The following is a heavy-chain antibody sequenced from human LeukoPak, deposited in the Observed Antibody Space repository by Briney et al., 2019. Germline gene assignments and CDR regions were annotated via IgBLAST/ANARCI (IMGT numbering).Heavy chain of an antibody. CDR3: AKPTGTYFDY. J-gene: IGHJ4*02. V-gene: IGHV3-30*02. Sequence: GGSLRLSCAASGFTFSSYGMHWVRQAPGKWLEWVTFIRYDGNNIYYADSVKGRFTISRDNSKNTLYLQMSSLRAEDTAVYYCAKPTGTYFDYWGQGALVTVSS. CDR1: GFTFSSYG. D-gene: IGHD1-1*01. CDR2: IRYDGNNI.